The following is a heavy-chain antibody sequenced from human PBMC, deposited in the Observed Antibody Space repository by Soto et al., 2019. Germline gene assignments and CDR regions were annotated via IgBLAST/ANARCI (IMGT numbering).Heavy chain of an antibody. V-gene: IGHV1-8*01. Sequence: QVQLVQSGAEVKKPGASVKVSCKASGYTFTSYDINCVRQATGQGLEWMGWMNPNSGNTGYAQKFQGRVTMTRNTSISTAYIGLRSLRSEDTAVYYCARPTNDYGDRHWGQGTLVTVSS. D-gene: IGHD4-17*01. CDR2: MNPNSGNT. CDR3: ARPTNDYGDRH. CDR1: GYTFTSYD. J-gene: IGHJ4*02.